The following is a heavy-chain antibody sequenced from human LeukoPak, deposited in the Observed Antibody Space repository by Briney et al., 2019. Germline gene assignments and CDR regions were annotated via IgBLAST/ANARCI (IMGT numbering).Heavy chain of an antibody. D-gene: IGHD1-26*01. V-gene: IGHV3-30*18. J-gene: IGHJ4*02. CDR3: AKDGDILGAAYYFDY. CDR2: ISYDGKNK. CDR1: GFTFSRYV. Sequence: PGGSLRLSGAASGFTFSRYVMHWVRQAPGKWLEWVAVISYDGKNKYSVDSVKGRFTISRDNSKNTLYLQMNSLRAEDTAVYYCAKDGDILGAAYYFDYWGQGTLVTVSS.